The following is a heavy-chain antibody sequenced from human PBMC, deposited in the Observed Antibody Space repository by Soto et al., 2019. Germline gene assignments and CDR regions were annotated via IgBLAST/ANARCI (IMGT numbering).Heavy chain of an antibody. V-gene: IGHV1-18*04. Sequence: QVQLVQSGAEVKRPGASLKVSCKASGYTFTTYGFNWVRQAPGQSLEWMGWISPYNGDTNYAQNFQGRVTLTTGTSTNTDYTELKSLTSHDTAVYYCARTQRAQMIMLEAATRFDYWGQGTLVTVSS. CDR1: GYTFTTYG. J-gene: IGHJ4*02. D-gene: IGHD2-15*01. CDR2: ISPYNGDT. CDR3: ARTQRAQMIMLEAATRFDY.